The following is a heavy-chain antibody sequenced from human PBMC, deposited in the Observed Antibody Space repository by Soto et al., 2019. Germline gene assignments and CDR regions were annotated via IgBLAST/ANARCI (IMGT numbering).Heavy chain of an antibody. Sequence: GESLKISCKTSGYSFISNWIAWVRKKPGKGLEWVAAIYPGDSDTRYSPSFQGQVTVSADKSITTAYLQWSSLKAPDSAVYYCARHRSYHYDSSGFLNIYGMDVWGQGTTVTVS. D-gene: IGHD3-22*01. J-gene: IGHJ6*02. CDR3: ARHRSYHYDSSGFLNIYGMDV. V-gene: IGHV5-51*01. CDR1: GYSFISNW. CDR2: IYPGDSDT.